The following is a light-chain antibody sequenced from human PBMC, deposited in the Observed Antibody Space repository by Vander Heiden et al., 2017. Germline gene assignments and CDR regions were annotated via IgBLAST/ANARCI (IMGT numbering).Light chain of an antibody. Sequence: QAGLTQPPSVSKGLRQTATLTCTGDSNNVGKGGAVWLQHHRGHPPKLLSLRNHNRPSGVSERFSASRSGNTDSLTITGLQPEDEADYYCSAWDSSLGAWLFGGGTTLTVL. CDR1: SNNVGKGG. CDR3: SAWDSSLGAWL. CDR2: RNH. J-gene: IGLJ3*02. V-gene: IGLV10-54*04.